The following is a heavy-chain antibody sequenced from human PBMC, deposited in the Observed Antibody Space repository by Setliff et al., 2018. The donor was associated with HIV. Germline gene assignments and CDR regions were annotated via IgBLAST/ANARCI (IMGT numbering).Heavy chain of an antibody. D-gene: IGHD3-3*01. CDR1: DYSVRSGFY. CDR3: ARGRDYTGSWFRPFYLDC. Sequence: SETLSLTCAVSDYSVRSGFYWGWIRQPPGKGLEWIGSISHGGSTYYNPSLQSRVTISVDTSKNQFSLTLSSVTAADTAVYHCARGRDYTGSWFRPFYLDCWGHGNLVTVSS. V-gene: IGHV4-38-2*01. CDR2: ISHGGST. J-gene: IGHJ4*01.